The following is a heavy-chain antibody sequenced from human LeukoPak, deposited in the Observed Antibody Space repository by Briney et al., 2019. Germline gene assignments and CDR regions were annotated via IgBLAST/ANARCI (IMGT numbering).Heavy chain of an antibody. Sequence: ASVKVSCKTSGYTFTTYAISWVRQAPGQGLEWMGWMSTYNGNTNYAQNLRGRVTMTTDTSTSTAYMELRSLRSDDTAVYYCARVADYWGQGTLVTVSS. J-gene: IGHJ4*02. CDR1: GYTFTTYA. CDR2: MSTYNGNT. V-gene: IGHV1-18*01. CDR3: ARVADY.